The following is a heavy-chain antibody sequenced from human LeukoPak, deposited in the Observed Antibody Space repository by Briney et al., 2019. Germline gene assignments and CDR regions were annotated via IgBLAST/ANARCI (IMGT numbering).Heavy chain of an antibody. CDR2: IKQDGSEK. CDR3: ARDSSSFSYYYYGMDV. CDR1: GFTFSSYW. J-gene: IGHJ6*04. D-gene: IGHD6-13*01. Sequence: GGSLRLSCAASGFTFSSYWMSWVRQAPGKGLEWVANIKQDGSEKYYVDSVKGRFAISRDNAKNSLYLQMNSLRAEDTAVYYCARDSSSFSYYYYGMDVWGKGTTVTVSS. V-gene: IGHV3-7*03.